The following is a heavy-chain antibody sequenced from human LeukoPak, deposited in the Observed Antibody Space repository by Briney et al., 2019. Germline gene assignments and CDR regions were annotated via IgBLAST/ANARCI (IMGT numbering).Heavy chain of an antibody. CDR1: GNSISSGDNY. V-gene: IGHV4-61*02. J-gene: IGHJ1*01. Sequence: PSETLSLTCTVSGNSISSGDNYWSWIRQPAGKGLEWIGRIYTSGSTNYNPSLKSRVTISGDTSKNQFSLRLSSVTAADTAVYYCANLQHWGQGTLVIAS. CDR2: IYTSGST. CDR3: ANLQH.